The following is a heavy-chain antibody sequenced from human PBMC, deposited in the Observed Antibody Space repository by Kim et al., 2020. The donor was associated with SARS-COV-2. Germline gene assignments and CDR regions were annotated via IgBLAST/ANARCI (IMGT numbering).Heavy chain of an antibody. D-gene: IGHD2-8*02. CDR3: ARLVATDGMDV. Sequence: SDNPSLKSRVTISVDTSKNQFSLKLSSVTAADTAVYYCARLVATDGMDVWGQGTTVTVSS. J-gene: IGHJ6*02. V-gene: IGHV4-39*01.